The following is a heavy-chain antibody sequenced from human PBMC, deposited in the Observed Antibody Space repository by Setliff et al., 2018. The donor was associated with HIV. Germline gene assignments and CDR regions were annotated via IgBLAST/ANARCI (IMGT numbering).Heavy chain of an antibody. CDR3: ARACRSGYDYFHYFDY. CDR1: GGSISTYY. CDR2: IYYTGRT. J-gene: IGHJ4*02. V-gene: IGHV4-59*01. Sequence: PSETLSLTCTVSGGSISTYYWSWIRQAPGRGLEWIGYIYYTGRTNYNPSLKSRVTMSLDSSKKQFSLKLSSVTAADTAVYYCARACRSGYDYFHYFDYWGQGTLVTVSS. D-gene: IGHD5-12*01.